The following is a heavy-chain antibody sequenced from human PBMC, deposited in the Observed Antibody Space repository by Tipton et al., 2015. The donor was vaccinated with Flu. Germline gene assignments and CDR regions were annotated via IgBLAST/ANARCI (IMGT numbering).Heavy chain of an antibody. V-gene: IGHV4-39*07. CDR1: GDSIRSSDYY. J-gene: IGHJ5*02. CDR3: ARRDYSNYVSDPKNWFDP. CDR2: IFHSGNA. D-gene: IGHD4-11*01. Sequence: TLSLTCTVSGDSIRSSDYYWGWVRQPPGKGLQWIGNIFHSGNAYRNPSLKSRVTISVDTSKNQFSLKLTSVTAADTAIYYCARRDYSNYVSDPKNWFDPWGRRILVTVSS.